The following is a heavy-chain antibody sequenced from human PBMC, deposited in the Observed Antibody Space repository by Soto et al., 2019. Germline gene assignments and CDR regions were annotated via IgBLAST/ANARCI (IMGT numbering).Heavy chain of an antibody. D-gene: IGHD6-19*01. Sequence: QVQLVQSGAEVKKPGASVKVSCKASGYTFTSYGISWVRQAPGQGLEWMGWISAYNGNTNYAQKLQGRVTMTTDTSPSTAYMELRSLRSDYTAVYYCARDGIYSSGWYHSFDCWGQGTLVTVSS. CDR3: ARDGIYSSGWYHSFDC. CDR1: GYTFTSYG. J-gene: IGHJ4*02. V-gene: IGHV1-18*01. CDR2: ISAYNGNT.